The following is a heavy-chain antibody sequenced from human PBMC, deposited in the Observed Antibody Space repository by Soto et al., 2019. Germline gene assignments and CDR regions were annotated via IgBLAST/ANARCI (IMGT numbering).Heavy chain of an antibody. CDR1: GFTFNNYW. Sequence: GGSVRLSCAASGFTFNNYWMHWVRQAPGKGLVWVSRINSDGTSTSYADSVKGRFTISRDNAKNTLYLQMNSLRAEDTAVYYCASHHCRGGSCYGGDAFDIWGQGTMVTVSS. CDR3: ASHHCRGGSCYGGDAFDI. CDR2: INSDGTST. V-gene: IGHV3-74*01. J-gene: IGHJ3*02. D-gene: IGHD2-15*01.